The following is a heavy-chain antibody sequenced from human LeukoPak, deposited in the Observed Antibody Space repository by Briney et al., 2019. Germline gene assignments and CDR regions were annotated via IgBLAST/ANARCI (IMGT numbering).Heavy chain of an antibody. CDR3: AREGGQWLERSFDH. D-gene: IGHD6-19*01. J-gene: IGHJ4*02. V-gene: IGHV4-38-2*02. CDR2: FYHSKST. CDR1: GCSISSDYY. Sequence: SETLSLTCTVSGCSISSDYYWGWIRQPPGKGLEWIGSFYHSKSTYYNPSLKSRVTISVDTSNNQFSLKLSSVTAADTAVYYCAREGGQWLERSFDHWGQGTLVTVSS.